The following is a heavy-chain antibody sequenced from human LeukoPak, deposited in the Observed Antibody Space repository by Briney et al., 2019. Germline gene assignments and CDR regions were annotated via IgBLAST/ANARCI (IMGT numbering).Heavy chain of an antibody. Sequence: ASVKVSCKASGYTFTSYGISWVRQAPGQGLEWMGWISAYNGNTKYAQKLQGRVTMTTETSTSTAYMELRSLRSDDTAVYYCARRVVGATDLFDYWGQGTLVSVSS. CDR3: ARRVVGATDLFDY. CDR2: ISAYNGNT. V-gene: IGHV1-18*01. D-gene: IGHD1-26*01. CDR1: GYTFTSYG. J-gene: IGHJ4*02.